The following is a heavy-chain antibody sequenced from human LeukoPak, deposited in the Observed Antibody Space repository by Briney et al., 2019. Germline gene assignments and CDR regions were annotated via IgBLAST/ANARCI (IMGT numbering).Heavy chain of an antibody. V-gene: IGHV3-30-3*01. J-gene: IGHJ3*02. D-gene: IGHD3-16*01. CDR2: ISYDGSNK. CDR3: AREGGGDAFDI. CDR1: GFTFSSYA. Sequence: PGGSLRLSCAASGFTFSSYAMHWVRQAPGKGLEWVAVISYDGSNKYYADSVKGRFTISRDNSKNTLYLQTNSLRAEDTAVYYCAREGGGDAFDIWGQGTMVTVSS.